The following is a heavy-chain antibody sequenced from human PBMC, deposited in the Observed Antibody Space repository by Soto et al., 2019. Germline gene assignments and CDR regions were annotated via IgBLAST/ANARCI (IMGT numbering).Heavy chain of an antibody. V-gene: IGHV1-24*01. CDR1: GYTLTELS. Sequence: ASVKVSCKVSGYTLTELSMHWVRQAPGKGLEWMGGFDPEDGETIYAQKFQGRVTMTEDTSTDTAYMELSSLRSEDTAVYYCATQTTVTTFPPDVDYWGQGTLVTVSS. D-gene: IGHD4-17*01. J-gene: IGHJ4*02. CDR3: ATQTTVTTFPPDVDY. CDR2: FDPEDGET.